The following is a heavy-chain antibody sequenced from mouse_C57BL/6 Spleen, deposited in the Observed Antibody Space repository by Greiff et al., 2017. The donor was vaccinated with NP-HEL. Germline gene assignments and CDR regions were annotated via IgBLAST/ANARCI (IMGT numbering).Heavy chain of an antibody. D-gene: IGHD1-1*01. CDR1: GFTFSSYA. V-gene: IGHV5-9-1*02. J-gene: IGHJ4*01. CDR2: ISSGGDYI. Sequence: EVMLVESGEGLVKPGGSLKLSCAASGFTFSSYAMSWVRQTPEKRLEWVAYISSGGDYIYYADTVKGRFTISRDNARNTLYLQMSSLKSEDTAMYYCTVVAYYYAMDYWGQGTSVTVSS. CDR3: TVVAYYYAMDY.